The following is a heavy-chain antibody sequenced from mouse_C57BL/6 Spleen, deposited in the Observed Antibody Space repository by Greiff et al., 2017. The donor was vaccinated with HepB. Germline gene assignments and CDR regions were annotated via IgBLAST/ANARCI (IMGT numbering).Heavy chain of an antibody. CDR2: ISYDGSN. CDR1: GYSITSGYY. V-gene: IGHV3-6*01. D-gene: IGHD2-10*02. CDR3: ARDLVGYGNYFDY. J-gene: IGHJ2*01. Sequence: EVHLVESGPGLVKPSQSLSLTCSVTGYSITSGYYWNWIRQFPGNKLEWMGYISYDGSNNYNPSLKNRISITRDTAKNQVFLKLNSVTTEDTATYYCARDLVGYGNYFDYWGQGTTLTVSS.